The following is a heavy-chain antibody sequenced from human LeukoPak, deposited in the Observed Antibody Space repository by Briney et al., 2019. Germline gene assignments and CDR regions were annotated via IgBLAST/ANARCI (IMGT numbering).Heavy chain of an antibody. CDR1: GFTFSSYA. V-gene: IGHV3-30-3*01. J-gene: IGHJ4*02. CDR2: ISYDGSNK. D-gene: IGHD4-17*01. CDR3: TRGSYGDYEY. Sequence: GGSLRLSCAASGFTFSSYAMHWVRQAPGKGLEWVAVISYDGSNKYYADSVKGRFTISRDNAQNSLYLQMNSLRAEDTAVYYCTRGSYGDYEYWGQGTLVTVSS.